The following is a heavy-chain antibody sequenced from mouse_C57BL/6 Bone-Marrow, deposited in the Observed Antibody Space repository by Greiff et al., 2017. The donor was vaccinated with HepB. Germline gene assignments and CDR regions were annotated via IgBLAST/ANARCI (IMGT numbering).Heavy chain of an antibody. CDR3: ARTITTVVEDYAMDY. Sequence: VQLQQSGPGLVAPSQSLSITCTVSGFSLTSYAISWVRQPPGKGLEWLGVIWTGGGTNYNSALKSRLSISKDNSKSQVFLKMNSLQTDDTARYYCARTITTVVEDYAMDYWGQGTSVTVSS. CDR2: IWTGGGT. CDR1: GFSLTSYA. J-gene: IGHJ4*01. D-gene: IGHD1-1*01. V-gene: IGHV2-9-1*01.